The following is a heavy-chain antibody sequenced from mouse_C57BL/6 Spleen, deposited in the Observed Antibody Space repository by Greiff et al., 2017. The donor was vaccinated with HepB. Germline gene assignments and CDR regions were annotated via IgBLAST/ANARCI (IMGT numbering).Heavy chain of an antibody. Sequence: EVQLQQSGTVLARPGASVKMSCKTSGYTFTSYWMHWVKQRPGQGLEWIGAIYPGNSDTSYNQKFKGKAKLTAVTSASTAYRELSSLTNEDSAVYYCGYYDDSDPLDYWGQGTTLTVSS. CDR2: IYPGNSDT. D-gene: IGHD2-13*01. CDR3: GYYDDSDPLDY. V-gene: IGHV1-5*01. J-gene: IGHJ2*01. CDR1: GYTFTSYW.